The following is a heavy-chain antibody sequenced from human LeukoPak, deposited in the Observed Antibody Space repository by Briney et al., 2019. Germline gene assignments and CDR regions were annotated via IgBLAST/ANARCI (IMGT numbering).Heavy chain of an antibody. CDR3: ARDRIAVAGRGFFDY. J-gene: IGHJ4*02. D-gene: IGHD6-19*01. V-gene: IGHV4-34*01. CDR2: INHSGST. CDR1: GGSFSGYY. Sequence: SETLSLTCAVYGGSFSGYYWSWIRQPPGKGLEWIGEINHSGSTNYNPSLKSRGTISVDTSKNQFSLKLSSVTAADTAVYYCARDRIAVAGRGFFDYWGQGTLVTVSS.